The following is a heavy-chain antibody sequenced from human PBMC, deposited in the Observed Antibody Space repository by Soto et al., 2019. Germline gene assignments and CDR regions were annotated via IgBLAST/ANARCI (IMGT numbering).Heavy chain of an antibody. J-gene: IGHJ4*02. CDR1: GYTFTDYY. CDR3: ARRAETNGWNGFGADKYYFDF. Sequence: ASVKVSCKASGYTFTDYYIHWVRQVPGQGLEWVGWINPDSGGTNLAQRFQGRVTMTSDTSINTAYMELSSLRSDDTAVYYCARRAETNGWNGFGADKYYFDFWGQGTLVTVSS. V-gene: IGHV1-2*02. D-gene: IGHD1-1*01. CDR2: INPDSGGT.